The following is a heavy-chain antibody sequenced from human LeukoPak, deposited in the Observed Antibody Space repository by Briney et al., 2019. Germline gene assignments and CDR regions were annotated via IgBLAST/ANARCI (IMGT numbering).Heavy chain of an antibody. CDR2: ISESGTGT. Sequence: GSLRLSCAASGLTFSNYAMSSVRQAPGKGLEWVSAISESGTGTYYADSVKGRFTISRDNSKNTLSLQMNSLRAEDTAVYYCAKDIAQGYTYGSIEQDYWGQGTLVTVSS. J-gene: IGHJ4*02. D-gene: IGHD5-18*01. V-gene: IGHV3-23*01. CDR3: AKDIAQGYTYGSIEQDY. CDR1: GLTFSNYA.